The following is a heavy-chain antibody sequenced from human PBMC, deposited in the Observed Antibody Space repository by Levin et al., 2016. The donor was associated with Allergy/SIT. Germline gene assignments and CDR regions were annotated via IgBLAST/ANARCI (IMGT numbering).Heavy chain of an antibody. Sequence: ASVKVSCKASGYTFTGYYMHWVRQAPGQGLEWMGWINPNSGGTNYAQKFQGWVTMTRDTSISTAYMELSRLRSDDTAVYYCARDSCSGGSCCYDYWGQGTLVTVSS. CDR1: GYTFTGYY. CDR2: INPNSGGT. D-gene: IGHD2-15*01. J-gene: IGHJ4*02. V-gene: IGHV1-2*04. CDR3: ARDSCSGGSCCYDY.